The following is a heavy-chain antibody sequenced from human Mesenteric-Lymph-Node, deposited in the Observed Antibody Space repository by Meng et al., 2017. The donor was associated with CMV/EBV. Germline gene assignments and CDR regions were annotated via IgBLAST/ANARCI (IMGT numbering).Heavy chain of an antibody. D-gene: IGHD2-2*01. CDR1: GFSFNSCG. CDR2: IWYDGSEK. J-gene: IGHJ4*02. V-gene: IGHV3-33*01. CDR3: ASGIVVVPAAKDY. Sequence: GESLKISCAASGFSFNSCGMHWVRQAPGKGLEWVAVIWYDGSEKYYVDSVKGRFTISRDNSKNTLYLEMNSLRAEDTAVYYCASGIVVVPAAKDYWGQGTLVTVSS.